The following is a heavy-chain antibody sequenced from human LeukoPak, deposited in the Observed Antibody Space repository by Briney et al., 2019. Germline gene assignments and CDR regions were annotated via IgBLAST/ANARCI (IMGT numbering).Heavy chain of an antibody. CDR3: ARHIAGTVTSGFDI. D-gene: IGHD4-17*01. Sequence: ASVKVSCKASGYTFTSYGISWVRQAPGQGLERMGWINTYKGNTQYAQRLQGRVTMTTDTSTNTAYMELGSLRSDDTAVYYCARHIAGTVTSGFDIWGQGTMVTVSS. CDR1: GYTFTSYG. CDR2: INTYKGNT. V-gene: IGHV1-18*01. J-gene: IGHJ3*02.